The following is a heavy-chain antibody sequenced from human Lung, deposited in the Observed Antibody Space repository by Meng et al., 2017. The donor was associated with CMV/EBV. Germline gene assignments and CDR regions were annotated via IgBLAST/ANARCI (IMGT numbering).Heavy chain of an antibody. Sequence: QVQLVQSGAEVKNPGTSVKVSCEAPGYTFTGFYIHWVQQAPGQGLEWMGRINPQSGDAKSVEKFQDRVTMTRDASINTAFMELGGLTYDDTAVYFCARQLTVAIVIRGLDSWVQGTLVTVSS. D-gene: IGHD3-10*01. CDR2: INPQSGDA. J-gene: IGHJ4*02. CDR1: GYTFTGFY. CDR3: ARQLTVAIVIRGLDS. V-gene: IGHV1-2*06.